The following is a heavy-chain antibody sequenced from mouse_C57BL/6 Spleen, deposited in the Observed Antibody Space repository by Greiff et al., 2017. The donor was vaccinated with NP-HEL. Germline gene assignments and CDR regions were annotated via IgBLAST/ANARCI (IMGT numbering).Heavy chain of an antibody. CDR2: INPSSGYT. Sequence: QVQLQQSGAELARPGASVKMSCKASGYTFTSYTMHWVKQRPGQGLEWIGYINPSSGYTKYNQKFKDKATLTADKSSSTAYMQLSSLTSEDSAVYYCARSITTVPFDYWGKGTTLTVSS. D-gene: IGHD1-1*01. CDR1: GYTFTSYT. CDR3: ARSITTVPFDY. J-gene: IGHJ2*01. V-gene: IGHV1-4*01.